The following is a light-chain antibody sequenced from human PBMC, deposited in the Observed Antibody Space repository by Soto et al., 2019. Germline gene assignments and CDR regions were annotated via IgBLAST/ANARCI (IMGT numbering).Light chain of an antibody. CDR2: DAS. CDR3: QQRSNWLLT. CDR1: QSVSSY. J-gene: IGKJ5*01. Sequence: EIVLTQSPATLPLSPGERATLSCRASQSVSSYLAWYQQKPGQAPRLLIYDASNRATGIPARFSGGGSGTDFTVTISSLEPEDFAVYYCQQRSNWLLTFGQGTRLEIK. V-gene: IGKV3-11*01.